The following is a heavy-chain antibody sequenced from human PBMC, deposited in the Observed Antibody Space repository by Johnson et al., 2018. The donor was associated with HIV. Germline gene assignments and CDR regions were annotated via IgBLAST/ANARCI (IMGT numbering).Heavy chain of an antibody. CDR1: GLSFSNFG. J-gene: IGHJ3*02. V-gene: IGHV3-33*08. CDR3: ARDLSHDAFDI. CDR2: ISFDGNLK. D-gene: IGHD3-3*02. Sequence: VQLVESGGGVVQPGKSLTLSCVVSGLSFSNFGIHWVRQAPGKGPEWVAVISFDGNLKKYADSVKGRFTISRDNSKTPLYLQMNSLRAEDTAAYYCARDLSHDAFDIWGQGTMVTVSS.